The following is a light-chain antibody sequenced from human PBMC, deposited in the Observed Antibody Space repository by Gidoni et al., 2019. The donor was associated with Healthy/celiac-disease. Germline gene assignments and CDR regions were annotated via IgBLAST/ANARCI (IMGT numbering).Light chain of an antibody. CDR1: QSIRSW. CDR3: QQYNSART. V-gene: IGKV1-5*03. J-gene: IGKJ3*01. CDR2: KAS. Sequence: DIQMTQSPSTLSASVGDRVTITCRASQSIRSWLAWYQQKPGKAPKLLIYKASSLESGVPSRFSGSGSGTEFTLTISSLQPDDFATYYCQQYNSARTFGPGTKVDIK.